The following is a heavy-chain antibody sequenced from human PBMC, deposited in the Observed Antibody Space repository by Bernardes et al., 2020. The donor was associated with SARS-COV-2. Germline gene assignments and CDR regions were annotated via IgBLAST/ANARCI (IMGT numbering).Heavy chain of an antibody. CDR2: SSGRSGAT. J-gene: IGHJ4*02. CDR3: ARDFGGNSDY. Sequence: GGSLRLSCAASGFTFSIYAMSWVRQAPGKGLEWVSTSSGRSGATNYADSVKGRFTVSRDNSENTVYLQMNSLRAEDTAVYYCARDFGGNSDYWGQGTLVTVSS. V-gene: IGHV3-23*01. CDR1: GFTFSIYA. D-gene: IGHD2-15*01.